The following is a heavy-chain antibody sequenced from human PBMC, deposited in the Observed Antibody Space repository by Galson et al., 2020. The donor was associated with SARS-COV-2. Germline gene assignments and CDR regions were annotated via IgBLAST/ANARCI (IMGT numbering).Heavy chain of an antibody. CDR2: ISYSGRT. CDR3: VRDVPAARRSGGWFDP. V-gene: IGHV4-39*07. Sequence: SETLSLTCTVSGGSVSSPYYYWGWLRQPPGKGLEWIASISYSGRTDYNPSVESRVTISLDTSKNQFSLKLTSVTAADTAVYYCVRDVPAARRSGGWFDPWGQGTLVTVSS. J-gene: IGHJ5*02. D-gene: IGHD2-2*01. CDR1: GGSVSSPYYY.